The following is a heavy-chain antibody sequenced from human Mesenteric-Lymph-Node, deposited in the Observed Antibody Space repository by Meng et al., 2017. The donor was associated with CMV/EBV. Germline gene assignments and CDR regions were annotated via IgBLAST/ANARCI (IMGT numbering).Heavy chain of an antibody. J-gene: IGHJ5*02. Sequence: FAGTYMHWVRPAPGQGLEWMGWINPNSGGTKYAQKFQGRVTLTRDTSISTAYLEMSSLKSDDTAVYFCARDRHIVGTTGFRDQRGFDPWGQGTLVTVSS. CDR3: ARDRHIVGTTGFRDQRGFDP. CDR1: FAGTY. CDR2: INPNSGGT. D-gene: IGHD1-26*01. V-gene: IGHV1-2*02.